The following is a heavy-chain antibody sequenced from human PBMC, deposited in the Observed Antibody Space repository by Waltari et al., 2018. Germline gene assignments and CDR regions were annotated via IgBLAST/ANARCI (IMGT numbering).Heavy chain of an antibody. Sequence: QVQLVQSGAEVKKPGASVKVSCKASGYTFTGYYMHWVRQAPGQGLEWMGRINPNRGGTKHAQKCQGRVTRTRDTSISTAYMERSRLRSDDTAVYYWARAVGVRYPSPYCYWGQGTLVTVSS. J-gene: IGHJ4*02. CDR2: INPNRGGT. D-gene: IGHD2-2*01. CDR3: ARAVGVRYPSPYCY. V-gene: IGHV1-2*06. CDR1: GYTFTGYY.